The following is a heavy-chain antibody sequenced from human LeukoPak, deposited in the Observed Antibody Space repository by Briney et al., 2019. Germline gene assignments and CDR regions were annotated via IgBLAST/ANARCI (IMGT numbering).Heavy chain of an antibody. D-gene: IGHD3-10*01. CDR1: GGSISRYY. V-gene: IGHV4-4*07. Sequence: SETLSLTCTVSGGSISRYYWSWIRQPAGKGLEWIGRIYTSGSTNYNPSLKSRVTMSVDTSKNQFSLKLSSVTAEDTAVYYCAEYVSRTGTRYFDYWGQGTRVTVSS. CDR3: AEYVSRTGTRYFDY. J-gene: IGHJ4*02. CDR2: IYTSGST.